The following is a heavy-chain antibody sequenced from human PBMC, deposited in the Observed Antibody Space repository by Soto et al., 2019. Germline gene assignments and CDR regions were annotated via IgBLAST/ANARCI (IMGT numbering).Heavy chain of an antibody. Sequence: QVQLQQWGAGLLKPSETLSLTCAVYGGSFSGYYWSWIRQPPGKGLEWIGEINHSGSTNYNPSLKSRVTISVDTSKNQFSLKLSSVTAADTAVYYCARGSSIIVVVPAAPLGVWGQGTTVTVSS. CDR3: ARGSSIIVVVPAAPLGV. J-gene: IGHJ6*02. D-gene: IGHD2-2*01. V-gene: IGHV4-34*01. CDR1: GGSFSGYY. CDR2: INHSGST.